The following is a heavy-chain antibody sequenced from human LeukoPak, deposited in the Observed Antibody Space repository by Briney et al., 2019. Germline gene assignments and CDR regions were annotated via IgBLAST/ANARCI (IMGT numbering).Heavy chain of an antibody. CDR1: GCSLISYY. D-gene: IGHD1-7*01. J-gene: IGHJ4*02. Sequence: SETLSLTRLVTGCSLISYYWSWIRPPRGRGLEWIGYIYYSGSTNYNTSLKSRVTISVDTSKNQFSLKLSSVTAADTAVYYCARAVGWNYPFDYWGQGTLVTVSS. CDR2: IYYSGST. V-gene: IGHV4-59*01. CDR3: ARAVGWNYPFDY.